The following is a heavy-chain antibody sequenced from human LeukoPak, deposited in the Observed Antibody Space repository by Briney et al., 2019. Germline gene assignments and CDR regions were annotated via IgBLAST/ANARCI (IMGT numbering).Heavy chain of an antibody. J-gene: IGHJ4*02. CDR2: ICYSGST. D-gene: IGHD5-12*01. V-gene: IGHV4-30-4*08. CDR1: GGSISSGGYY. Sequence: PSQTLSLTCTVSGGSISSGGYYWSWIRQHPGKGLEWIGYICYSGSTYYNPSLKSRVTISVDTTKNQFSLKLSSVTAADTAVYYCAREATRATIRGFDYWGQGTLVTVSS. CDR3: AREATRATIRGFDY.